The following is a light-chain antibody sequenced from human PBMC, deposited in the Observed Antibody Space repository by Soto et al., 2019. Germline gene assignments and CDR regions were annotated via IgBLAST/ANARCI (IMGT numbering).Light chain of an antibody. V-gene: IGLV2-18*02. J-gene: IGLJ1*01. CDR1: SSDVGSYNR. Sequence: SVLTQPPPVSGSPGQSVALSCPGNSSDVGSYNRVSWYQQPPGAAPKLMIYEVSNRPSGVPDRFSGSKSGNTASLTISGLQAEDEADYYCNSYTGSSTYVFGTGTKVTVL. CDR2: EVS. CDR3: NSYTGSSTYV.